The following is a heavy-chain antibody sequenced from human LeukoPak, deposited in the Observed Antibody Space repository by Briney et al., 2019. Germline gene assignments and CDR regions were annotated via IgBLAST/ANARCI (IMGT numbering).Heavy chain of an antibody. D-gene: IGHD1-26*01. V-gene: IGHV4-34*01. J-gene: IGHJ4*02. Sequence: SETLSLTCAVYGGSLSGYYWSWIRQPPGKGLEWIGEINHSGSTNYNPSLKSRVTISVDTSKNQFSLKLSSVTAADTAVYYCARRSPQTRLTYYFDYWGQGTLVTVSS. CDR1: GGSLSGYY. CDR2: INHSGST. CDR3: ARRSPQTRLTYYFDY.